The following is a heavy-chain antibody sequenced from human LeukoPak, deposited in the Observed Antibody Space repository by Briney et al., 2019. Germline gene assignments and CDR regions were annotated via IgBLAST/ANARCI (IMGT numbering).Heavy chain of an antibody. CDR3: ARLTASLNYDYVWGSYRYDAFDI. D-gene: IGHD3-16*02. Sequence: SGESLKISCKGSGYSFTSYWIGWVRQMPGKGLEWMGIIYPGDSDTGYSPSFQGQVTISADKSISTAYLQWSSLKASDTAMYYCARLTASLNYDYVWGSYRYDAFDIWGQGTMVTVSS. J-gene: IGHJ3*02. CDR1: GYSFTSYW. V-gene: IGHV5-51*01. CDR2: IYPGDSDT.